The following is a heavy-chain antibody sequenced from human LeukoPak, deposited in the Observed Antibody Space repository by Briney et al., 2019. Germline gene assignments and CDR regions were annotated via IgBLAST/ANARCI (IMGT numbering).Heavy chain of an antibody. D-gene: IGHD1-1*01. CDR3: TRDRGAYNLYDY. J-gene: IGHJ4*02. Sequence: GGSLRLSCTASGFTFGDYAMSWIRQAPGKGLEWVGFIRSKAYGETADYAASVKGRFTISRDDFKAIAYLQMNSLKTEDTAVYHCTRDRGAYNLYDYWGQGTLVTVSS. CDR1: GFTFGDYA. V-gene: IGHV3-49*03. CDR2: IRSKAYGETA.